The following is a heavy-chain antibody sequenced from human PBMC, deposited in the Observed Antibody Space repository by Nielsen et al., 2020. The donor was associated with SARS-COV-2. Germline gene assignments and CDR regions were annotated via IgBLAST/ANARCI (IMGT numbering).Heavy chain of an antibody. V-gene: IGHV1-46*01. CDR1: GYTFTSYY. CDR2: INPSGGST. D-gene: IGHD3-3*01. CDR3: ARLREELTIFGVVRWGMDV. J-gene: IGHJ6*02. Sequence: ASVKVSCKASGYTFTSYYMHWVRQAPGQGLEWMGIINPSGGSTSYAQKFQGRVTMTRDTSTSTVYMELSSLRSEDTAVYYCARLREELTIFGVVRWGMDVWGQGTTVTVSS.